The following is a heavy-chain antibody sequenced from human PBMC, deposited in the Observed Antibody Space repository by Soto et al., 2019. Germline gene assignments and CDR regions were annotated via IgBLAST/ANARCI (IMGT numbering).Heavy chain of an antibody. CDR3: ARVPLWFGDRNWFDP. V-gene: IGHV4-31*01. CDR1: GYSITSGYY. D-gene: IGHD3-10*01. Sequence: PSETLSLTCAVSGYSITSGYYWSWIRQHPGKGLEWIGYIYYSGSTYYNPSLKSLVTITVDTSNNQFSLKLSSVTAADTAVYYCARVPLWFGDRNWFDPWGQGTPVTVSS. CDR2: IYYSGST. J-gene: IGHJ5*02.